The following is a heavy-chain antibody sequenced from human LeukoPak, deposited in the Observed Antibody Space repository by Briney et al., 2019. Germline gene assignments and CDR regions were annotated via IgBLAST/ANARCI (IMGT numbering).Heavy chain of an antibody. Sequence: GESLKISCQGSANTFSDYWIGWVRQMPGKGLEWMGVIYSDDSQTTYSPSFERQVTISADKSINTAYLQWNSLKATDTAMYYCARREMITHNAFDIWGQGTMVTVSA. CDR1: ANTFSDYW. V-gene: IGHV5-51*01. D-gene: IGHD1-14*01. J-gene: IGHJ3*02. CDR2: IYSDDSQT. CDR3: ARREMITHNAFDI.